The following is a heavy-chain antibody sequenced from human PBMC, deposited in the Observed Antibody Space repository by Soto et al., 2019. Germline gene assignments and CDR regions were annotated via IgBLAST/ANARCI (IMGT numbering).Heavy chain of an antibody. J-gene: IGHJ4*02. CDR2: ISGSGGST. D-gene: IGHD3-9*01. CDR3: AKGWGRVLTGYYPDY. CDR1: GFTVSSYA. V-gene: IGHV3-23*01. Sequence: PGGSLRLACAASGFTVSSYAMSWVRQAPGKGLEWVSAISGSGGSTYYADSVKGRFTISRDNSKNTLYLQMNSLRAEDTAVYYCAKGWGRVLTGYYPDYWGQGTLVTVSS.